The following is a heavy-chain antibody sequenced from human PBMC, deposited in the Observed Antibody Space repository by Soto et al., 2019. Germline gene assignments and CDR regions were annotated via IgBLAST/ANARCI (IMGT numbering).Heavy chain of an antibody. CDR3: ARENSPQTGSYYAF. Sequence: ASVKVSCKASGYAFTYYSIHWVRQAPGQRLEWMGWVTADKGITDYSQKFQGRVTITRDTYASTAYMELSSLRSEDTAIYYCARENSPQTGSYYAFGGQGTLATV. CDR2: VTADKGIT. V-gene: IGHV1-3*01. D-gene: IGHD1-26*01. CDR1: GYAFTYYS. J-gene: IGHJ4*01.